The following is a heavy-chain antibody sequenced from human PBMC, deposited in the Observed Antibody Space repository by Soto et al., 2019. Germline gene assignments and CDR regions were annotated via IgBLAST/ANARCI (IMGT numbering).Heavy chain of an antibody. Sequence: PGGSLRLSCAASGFTFSSYGMHWVHQAPGKGLEWVAVISYDGSNKYYADSVKGRFTISRDNSKNTLYLQMNSLRAEDTAVYYCAKAIPRGYSYGYFDYWGQGTLVTVSS. J-gene: IGHJ4*02. CDR2: ISYDGSNK. V-gene: IGHV3-30*18. CDR3: AKAIPRGYSYGYFDY. CDR1: GFTFSSYG. D-gene: IGHD5-18*01.